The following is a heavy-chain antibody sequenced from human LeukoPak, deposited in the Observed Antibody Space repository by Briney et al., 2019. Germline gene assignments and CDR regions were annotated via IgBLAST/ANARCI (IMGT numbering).Heavy chain of an antibody. D-gene: IGHD5-18*01. Sequence: SETLSLTCTVSGGSISSYYWSWIRQPPGKGLEWIGYIYYSGSTNYNPSPKSRVTISVDTSKNQFSLKLSSVTAADTAVYYCARDLGSGYSYEDYYGMDVWGQGTTVTVSS. CDR2: IYYSGST. J-gene: IGHJ6*02. CDR1: GGSISSYY. V-gene: IGHV4-59*01. CDR3: ARDLGSGYSYEDYYGMDV.